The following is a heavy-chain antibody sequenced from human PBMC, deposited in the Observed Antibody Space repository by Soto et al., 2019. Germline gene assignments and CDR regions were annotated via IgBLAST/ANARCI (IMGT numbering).Heavy chain of an antibody. D-gene: IGHD3-3*01. CDR1: GYTFTSYD. CDR2: MNPNSGNT. Sequence: ASVKVSCKASGYTFTSYDINWVRQATGQGLEWMGWMNPNSGNTGYAQKFQGRVTMTRNTSISTAYMELSSLRSEDTAVYYCARSYYDFWSGYIIDSYYYYSMDVWGKGPTVTVS. V-gene: IGHV1-8*01. CDR3: ARSYYDFWSGYIIDSYYYYSMDV. J-gene: IGHJ6*03.